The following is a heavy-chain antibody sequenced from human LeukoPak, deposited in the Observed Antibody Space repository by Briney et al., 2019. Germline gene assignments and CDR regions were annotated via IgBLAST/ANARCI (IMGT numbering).Heavy chain of an antibody. D-gene: IGHD5-18*01. J-gene: IGHJ4*02. V-gene: IGHV1-2*06. CDR1: GYTFTGYY. Sequence: ASVKVSCKASGYTFTGYYMHWVRQAPGQGLEWMGRINPNSGGTNYAQKFQGRVTMTRDTSISTAYMELSRLRSDDTAVYYCARVRTGGYSYGQTFDHWGQGTLVSVSS. CDR3: ARVRTGGYSYGQTFDH. CDR2: INPNSGGT.